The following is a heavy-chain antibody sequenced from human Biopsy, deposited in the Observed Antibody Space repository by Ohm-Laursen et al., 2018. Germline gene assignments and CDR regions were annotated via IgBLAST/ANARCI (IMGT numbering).Heavy chain of an antibody. D-gene: IGHD5-12*01. Sequence: PSDTLSLTCTVSGGSLSSYSWSWIRQPAGKGLEWIGQIYTSGITNYNPSLKSRVTMSVDTSKNKFSLRVSSVTAADTAIYYCARGSGYFKLDVWGQGTTVTVSS. V-gene: IGHV4-4*07. CDR3: ARGSGYFKLDV. CDR2: IYTSGIT. CDR1: GGSLSSYS. J-gene: IGHJ6*02.